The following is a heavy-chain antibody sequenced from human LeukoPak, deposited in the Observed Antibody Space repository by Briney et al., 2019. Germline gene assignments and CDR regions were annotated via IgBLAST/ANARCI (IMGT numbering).Heavy chain of an antibody. Sequence: WGSRRLSCAASGFTFSSYELYWVRQAPGKGLEWISYISSSSSTIKYADSVRGRFTISRADARESLFLQMNSLRAEDTAIYYCGASRQYVGAFDIWGQGTLVTVSS. D-gene: IGHD3-16*01. CDR1: GFTFSSYE. CDR2: ISSSSSTI. CDR3: GASRQYVGAFDI. V-gene: IGHV3-48*03. J-gene: IGHJ3*02.